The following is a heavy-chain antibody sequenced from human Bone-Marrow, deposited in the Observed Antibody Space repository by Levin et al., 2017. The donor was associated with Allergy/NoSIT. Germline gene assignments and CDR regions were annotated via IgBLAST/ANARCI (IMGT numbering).Heavy chain of an antibody. CDR2: IRSSGDTM. J-gene: IGHJ4*02. D-gene: IGHD5-24*01. CDR1: GFTFSDYN. Sequence: GESLKISCEVSGFTFSDYNMTWVRQAPGKGLEWISFIRSSGDTMYYADSVKGRFTISRDNTRNSLYLQMDTLRAEDTAVYYCAREGTGDGYNSPHDYWGQGTLVTVSS. CDR3: AREGTGDGYNSPHDY. V-gene: IGHV3-11*01.